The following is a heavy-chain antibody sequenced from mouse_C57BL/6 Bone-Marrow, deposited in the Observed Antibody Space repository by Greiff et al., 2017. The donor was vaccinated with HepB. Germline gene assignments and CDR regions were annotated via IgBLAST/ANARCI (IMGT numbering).Heavy chain of an antibody. V-gene: IGHV1-19*01. CDR2: INPYNGGT. CDR1: GYTFTDYY. J-gene: IGHJ3*01. D-gene: IGHD3-2*02. Sequence: VHVKQSGPVLVKPGASVKMSCKASGYTFTDYYMNWVKQSHGKSLEWIGVINPYNGGTSYNQKFKGKATLTVDKSSSTAYMELNSLTSEDSAVYYCARSDSSGPWFAYWGQGTLVTVSA. CDR3: ARSDSSGPWFAY.